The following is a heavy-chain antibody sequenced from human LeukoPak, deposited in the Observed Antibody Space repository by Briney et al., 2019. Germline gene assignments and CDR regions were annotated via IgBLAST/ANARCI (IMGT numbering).Heavy chain of an antibody. V-gene: IGHV3-66*01. CDR1: GFTVSXXX. J-gene: IGHJ4*02. Sequence: GGSLRLSCAASGFTVSXXXXSWVRQAPGKGLEWVSVINSGXXXXXXXSXKGXXTISRDNSKNTLYLQMDSLRAEDTAVYYCARYAGSDWGQGTLVTVSS. D-gene: IGHD1-14*01. CDR3: ARYAGSD. CDR2: INSGXXX.